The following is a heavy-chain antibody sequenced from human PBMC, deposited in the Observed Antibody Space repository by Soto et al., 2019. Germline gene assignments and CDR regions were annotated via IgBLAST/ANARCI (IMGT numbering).Heavy chain of an antibody. CDR3: AKERSSWYPPDAFEI. CDR2: ISYDGSNK. V-gene: IGHV3-30-3*01. Sequence: GGSLRLSCAASGFTFSSYAMHWVRQAPGKGLEWVAVISYDGSNKYYADSVKGRFTISRDNSKNTLYLQMNSLRAEDTAVYYCAKERSSWYPPDAFEIWGQGTMVTVS. D-gene: IGHD6-13*01. CDR1: GFTFSSYA. J-gene: IGHJ3*02.